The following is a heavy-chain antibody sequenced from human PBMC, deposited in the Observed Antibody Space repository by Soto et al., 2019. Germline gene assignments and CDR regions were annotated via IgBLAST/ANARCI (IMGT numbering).Heavy chain of an antibody. CDR1: GYTFSRYY. CDR3: PSDFVEVPSAMYWFES. D-gene: IGHD2-2*01. J-gene: IGHJ5*01. Sequence: VQLVQSGAEVKKPGASVRLSCKASGYTFSRYYMHWVRQAPGQGLEWMGIINPSGGSTSYAQKFQGRVTMTRVTSRSTVYLDLSGLRPEDPSLYLCPSDFVEVPSAMYWFESWGQGTLVIVSS. V-gene: IGHV1-46*03. CDR2: INPSGGST.